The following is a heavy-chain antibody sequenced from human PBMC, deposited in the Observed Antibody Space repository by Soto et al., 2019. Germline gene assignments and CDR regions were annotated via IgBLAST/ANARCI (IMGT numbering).Heavy chain of an antibody. CDR2: ISSNSNYK. J-gene: IGHJ5*02. CDR3: ARARSTTSSGTTRGWFAL. D-gene: IGHD1-1*01. V-gene: IGHV3-21*06. Sequence: DVQLVESGGGLVKPGGSLRLSCAASGFTLKNYSMTWVRQAPGKGLEWVSSISSNSNYKYYADSLKGRFTISRDNAKNALYLQKSSLRAEDTAVYYSARARSTTSSGTTRGWFALWGRGTLVPVGS. CDR1: GFTLKNYS.